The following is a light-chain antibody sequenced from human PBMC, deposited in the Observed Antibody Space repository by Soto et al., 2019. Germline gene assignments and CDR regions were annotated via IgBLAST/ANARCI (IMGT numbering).Light chain of an antibody. CDR1: QSVSSN. Sequence: EIVLTQSPGTLSLSPGERATLSCRASQSVSSNSLAWYQQKPGQAPRLLIYGASTRATGIPARFSGSGSGTEFTLTINSLQSEDFVVYYCQQYDNWPPTFGQGTRLEIK. J-gene: IGKJ5*01. V-gene: IGKV3D-15*01. CDR3: QQYDNWPPT. CDR2: GAS.